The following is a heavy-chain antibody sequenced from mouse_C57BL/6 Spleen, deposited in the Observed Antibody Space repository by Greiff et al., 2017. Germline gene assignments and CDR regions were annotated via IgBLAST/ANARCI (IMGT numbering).Heavy chain of an antibody. CDR1: GFTFTDYY. CDR3: ARWEPRYWYFDV. J-gene: IGHJ1*03. D-gene: IGHD6-1*01. Sequence: EVHLVESGGGLVQPGGSLSLSCAASGFTFTDYYMSWVRQPPGKALEWLGFIRNKANGYTTEYSASVKGRFTISRDNSQSILYLQMNALRAEDSATYYCARWEPRYWYFDVWGTGTTVTVSS. CDR2: IRNKANGYTT. V-gene: IGHV7-3*01.